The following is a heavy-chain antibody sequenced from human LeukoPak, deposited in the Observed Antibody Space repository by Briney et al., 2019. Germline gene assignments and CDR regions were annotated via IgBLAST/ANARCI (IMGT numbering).Heavy chain of an antibody. D-gene: IGHD4-11*01. V-gene: IGHV3-21*01. J-gene: IGHJ4*02. Sequence: GGSLRLSCAASGFTFSSYAMSWVRQAPGKGLEWVSSISSSSSYIYYADSVKGRFTISRDNAKNSLYLQMNSLRAEDTAVYYCARKSNSNSFDYWGQGTLVTVSS. CDR1: GFTFSSYA. CDR3: ARKSNSNSFDY. CDR2: ISSSSSYI.